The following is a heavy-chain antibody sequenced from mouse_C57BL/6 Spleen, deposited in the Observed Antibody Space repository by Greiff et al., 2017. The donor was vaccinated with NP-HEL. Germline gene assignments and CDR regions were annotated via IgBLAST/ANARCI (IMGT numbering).Heavy chain of an antibody. CDR1: GFTFSDYG. CDR3: ARSGYYYGSSCAMDY. CDR2: ISSGSSTI. J-gene: IGHJ4*01. V-gene: IGHV5-17*01. D-gene: IGHD1-1*01. Sequence: DVMLVESGGGLVKPGGSLKLSCAASGFTFSDYGMHWVRQAPEKGLEWVAYISSGSSTIYYADTVKGRFTISRDNAKNTLFLQMTSLRSEDTAMYYCARSGYYYGSSCAMDYWGQGTSVTVSS.